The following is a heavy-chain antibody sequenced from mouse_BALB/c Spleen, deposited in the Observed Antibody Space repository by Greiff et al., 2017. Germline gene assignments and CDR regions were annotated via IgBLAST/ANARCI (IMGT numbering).Heavy chain of an antibody. V-gene: IGHV5-6-5*01. Sequence: EVHLVESGGGLVKPGGSLKLSCAASGFTFSSYAMSWVRQTPEKRLEWVASISSGGSTYYPDSVKGRFTISRDNARNILYLQMSSLRSEDTAMYYCAREGIYGPPVDYWGQGTSVTVSS. D-gene: IGHD1-1*01. CDR3: AREGIYGPPVDY. CDR1: GFTFSSYA. CDR2: ISSGGST. J-gene: IGHJ4*01.